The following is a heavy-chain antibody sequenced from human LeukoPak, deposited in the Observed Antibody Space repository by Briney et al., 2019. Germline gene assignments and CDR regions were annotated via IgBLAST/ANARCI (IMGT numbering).Heavy chain of an antibody. CDR2: ISTYNGNT. CDR3: ARLRYLANWFDP. D-gene: IGHD3-9*01. J-gene: IGHJ5*02. V-gene: IGHV1-18*01. Sequence: ASVKVSCKASGYTFTNYYISWVRQAPGQGLEWMGWISTYNGNTNYAQKLQGRVTMTTDTSTSTAYMELRSLRSDDTAVYYCARLRYLANWFDPWGQGTLVTVSS. CDR1: GYTFTNYY.